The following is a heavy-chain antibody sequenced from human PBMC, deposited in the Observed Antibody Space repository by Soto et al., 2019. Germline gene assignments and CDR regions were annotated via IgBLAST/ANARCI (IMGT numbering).Heavy chain of an antibody. Sequence: PGGSLRLSCAASGFTFSSYAMSWVRQAPGKGLEWVSAISGSGGSTYYADSVKGRFTISRDNSKNTLYLQMNSLRAEDTAVYYCAKSDSSGYYINDAFDIWGQGTMVTV. V-gene: IGHV3-23*01. CDR1: GFTFSSYA. CDR3: AKSDSSGYYINDAFDI. J-gene: IGHJ3*02. D-gene: IGHD3-22*01. CDR2: ISGSGGST.